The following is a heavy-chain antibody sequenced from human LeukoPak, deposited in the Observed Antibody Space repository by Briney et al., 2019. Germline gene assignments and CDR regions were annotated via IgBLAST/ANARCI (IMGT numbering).Heavy chain of an antibody. D-gene: IGHD6-19*01. V-gene: IGHV3-49*04. J-gene: IGHJ4*02. CDR1: GFTFGDYA. CDR3: TIPYSSGWYGLDY. Sequence: GGSLRLSCTASGFTFGDYAMSWVRQAPGKGLEWGGFIRSKAYGGTTEYAASVKGRFTISRDDSKSIAYLQMNSLKTEDTAVYYCTIPYSSGWYGLDYWGQGTLVTVSS. CDR2: IRSKAYGGTT.